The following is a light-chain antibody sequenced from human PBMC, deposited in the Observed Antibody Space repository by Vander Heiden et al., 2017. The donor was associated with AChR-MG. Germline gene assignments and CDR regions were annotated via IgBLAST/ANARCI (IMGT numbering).Light chain of an antibody. CDR3: QQYYSTPLT. Sequence: DIQLTQSPSSLSVSVGDRVTITCRASQGISNSLAWYQQKPEKAPKLLLDAASRLESVVPSMCSSSGSRADYTLTISSLQPEYFATYCCQQYYSTPLTFGEGTKVEIK. V-gene: IGKV1-NL1*01. J-gene: IGKJ4*01. CDR2: AAS. CDR1: QGISNS.